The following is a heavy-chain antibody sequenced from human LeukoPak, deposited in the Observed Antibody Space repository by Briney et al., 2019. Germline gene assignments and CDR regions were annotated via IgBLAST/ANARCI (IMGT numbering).Heavy chain of an antibody. J-gene: IGHJ6*02. D-gene: IGHD3-22*01. CDR3: ARDTIITTTSPYYYYYAMDV. CDR1: GFTFSSYG. V-gene: IGHV3-30*03. Sequence: GGSLRLSCAASGFTFSSYGMHWVRQAPGKGLEWVAVISYDGSNKYYADSVKGRFTISRDNSKNTLYLQMNSLRPEDTAMYYCARDTIITTTSPYYYYYAMDVWGQGTTVTVSS. CDR2: ISYDGSNK.